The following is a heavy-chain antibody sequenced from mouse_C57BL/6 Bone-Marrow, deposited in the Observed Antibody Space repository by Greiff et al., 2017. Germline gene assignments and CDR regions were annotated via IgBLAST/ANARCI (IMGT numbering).Heavy chain of an antibody. CDR1: GFSLSTFGMG. D-gene: IGHD1-1*01. V-gene: IGHV8-8*01. Sequence: QVTLTVSGPGILQPSQTLSLTCSFSGFSLSTFGMGVGWIRQPSGKGLEWLAHIWWDAGTHYHPALKSRLPISKDTSKNQVFLKIANVYTADTATYYCARRGYGSSWNFDYWGQGTTLPVSS. J-gene: IGHJ2*01. CDR2: IWWDAGT. CDR3: ARRGYGSSWNFDY.